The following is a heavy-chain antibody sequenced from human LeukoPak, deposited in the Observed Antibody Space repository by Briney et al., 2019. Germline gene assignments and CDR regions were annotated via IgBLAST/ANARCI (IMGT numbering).Heavy chain of an antibody. V-gene: IGHV3-33*01. D-gene: IGHD3-3*01. J-gene: IGHJ4*02. CDR3: ARDRRDFGVVSYYFDY. CDR2: IWYDGSNK. Sequence: PGRSLRLSCAASGFTFSSYGMHWVRQAPGKGLEWVAVIWYDGSNKYYADSVKGRFTISRDNSKNTLYLQMNSLRAEDTAVCYCARDRRDFGVVSYYFDYWGQGTLVTVSS. CDR1: GFTFSSYG.